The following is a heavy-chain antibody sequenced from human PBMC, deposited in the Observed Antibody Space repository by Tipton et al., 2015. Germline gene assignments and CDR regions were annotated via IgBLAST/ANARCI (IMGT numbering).Heavy chain of an antibody. J-gene: IGHJ6*02. CDR1: TYSISRDSY. D-gene: IGHD4-17*01. V-gene: IGHV4-38-2*02. CDR3: ASGHGDYVNGMDV. CDR2: ISHSGNT. Sequence: TLSLTCTISTYSISRDSYWGWIRQPPGKGLEWIGSISHSGNTYYNPSLKSRVTMSRDTSKNQVSLKLSSVTAADTAVYYCASGHGDYVNGMDVWGQGTTVTVSS.